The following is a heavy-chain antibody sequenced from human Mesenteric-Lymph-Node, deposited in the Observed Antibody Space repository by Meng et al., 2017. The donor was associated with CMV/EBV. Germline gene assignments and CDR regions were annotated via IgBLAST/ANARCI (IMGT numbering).Heavy chain of an antibody. D-gene: IGHD6-13*01. CDR3: ARMAAASLIP. V-gene: IGHV7-4-1*02. CDR1: GYSFTNYA. Sequence: KVSCKASGYSFTNYAVNWVRQAPGQGLEWMGWVNTGTGNPTYAQGFTGRFVFSLDTAVNTAYLQISSLKAEDTAVYYCARMAAASLIPWGQGTLVTVSS. J-gene: IGHJ5*02. CDR2: VNTGTGNP.